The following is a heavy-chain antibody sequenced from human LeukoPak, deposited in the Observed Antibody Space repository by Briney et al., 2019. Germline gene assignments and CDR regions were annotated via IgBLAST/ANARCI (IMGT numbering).Heavy chain of an antibody. CDR3: ARVFYGSGSYYNYFDY. CDR2: ISAYNGNT. V-gene: IGHV1-18*04. D-gene: IGHD3-10*01. Sequence: ASVKVSCKASGYTFTSYGISWVRQAPGQGLEWMGWISAYNGNTNYAQKLQGRVTMTTDTSTSTAYMELRSLRSDDTAVYYCARVFYGSGSYYNYFDYWGQGTLVTVSS. J-gene: IGHJ4*02. CDR1: GYTFTSYG.